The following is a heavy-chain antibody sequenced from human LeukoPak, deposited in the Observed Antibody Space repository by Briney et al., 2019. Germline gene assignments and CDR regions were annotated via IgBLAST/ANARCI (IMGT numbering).Heavy chain of an antibody. CDR3: AKSSTNYYDTSGQIDI. CDR2: ISYDGSTK. CDR1: GFTFSSYG. J-gene: IGHJ3*01. Sequence: VGSLRLSCAASGFTFSSYGMHWVRQAPGMGLKWVTSISYDGSTKYYADSVKGRFTISRDNSKSTLYLQMNGLRPEDTAVYYCAKSSTNYYDTSGQIDIWGQGTMVTVSS. V-gene: IGHV3-30*02. D-gene: IGHD3-22*01.